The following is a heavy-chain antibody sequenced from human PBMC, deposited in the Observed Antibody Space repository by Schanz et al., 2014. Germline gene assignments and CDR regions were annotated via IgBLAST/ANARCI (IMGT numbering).Heavy chain of an antibody. CDR1: GYTFISYF. V-gene: IGHV1-46*01. Sequence: QVQLVQSGVEVKKPGASVKVSCKASGYTFISYFIHWVRQAPGQGLEWMGIINPTGGSTSYAQRFQGRVTVTRDTSTSTVYMELSSLRSEDTAVYYCARAAYGGYTSTPLRYWGQGTRITVSS. CDR3: ARAAYGGYTSTPLRY. D-gene: IGHD5-12*01. J-gene: IGHJ4*02. CDR2: INPTGGST.